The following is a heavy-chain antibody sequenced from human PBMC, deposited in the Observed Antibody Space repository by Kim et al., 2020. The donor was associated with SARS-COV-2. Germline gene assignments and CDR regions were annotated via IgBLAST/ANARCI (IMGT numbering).Heavy chain of an antibody. V-gene: IGHV3-30-3*01. CDR2: ISFDGRNK. J-gene: IGHJ6*02. D-gene: IGHD3-22*01. CDR3: VRGNYYESISLSDYYNGMDV. CDR1: GLNFDNSA. Sequence: GGSLRLSCAASGLNFDNSAMNWVRQAPGKGLEWVAVISFDGRNKDYADPVKGRFTISRDNSKSTLYLEMNSLRVEDTALYYCVRGNYYESISLSDYYNGMDVWGQGTTVTVSS.